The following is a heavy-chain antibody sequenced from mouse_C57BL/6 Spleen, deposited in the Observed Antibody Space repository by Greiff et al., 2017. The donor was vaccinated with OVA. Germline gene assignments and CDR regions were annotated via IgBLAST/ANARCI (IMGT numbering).Heavy chain of an antibody. CDR1: GYAFSSYW. V-gene: IGHV1-80*01. CDR2: IYPGDGDT. J-gene: IGHJ2*01. D-gene: IGHD1-1*01. CDR3: ARGSYYGSSVYYFDY. Sequence: QVQLQQSGAELVKPGASVKISCKASGYAFSSYWMNWVKQRPGKGLEWIGQIYPGDGDTNYNGQFKGKATLTADKSSSTAYMQLSSLTSEDSAVYFCARGSYYGSSVYYFDYWGQGTTLTVSS.